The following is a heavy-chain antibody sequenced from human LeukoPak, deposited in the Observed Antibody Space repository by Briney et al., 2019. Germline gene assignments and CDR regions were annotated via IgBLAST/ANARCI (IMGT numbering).Heavy chain of an antibody. V-gene: IGHV1-69*13. CDR3: ARGPYYYGLYYFDY. Sequence: GASVKVSCKASGGTFSSYAISWVRQAPGQGLEWMGGIIPIFGTANYAQKFQGRVTITADESTSTAYMELSSLRSEDTAVYYCARGPYYYGLYYFDYWGQGTLVTVSS. CDR2: IIPIFGTA. D-gene: IGHD3-10*01. J-gene: IGHJ4*02. CDR1: GGTFSSYA.